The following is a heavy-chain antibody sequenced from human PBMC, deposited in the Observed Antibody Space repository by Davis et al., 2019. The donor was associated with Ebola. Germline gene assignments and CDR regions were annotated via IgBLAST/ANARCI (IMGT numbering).Heavy chain of an antibody. J-gene: IGHJ5*02. CDR3: ARDSDGGHSRWFDP. CDR1: GGSISSYY. D-gene: IGHD4-23*01. CDR2: ISSGSSYI. Sequence: PGGSLRLSCTVSGGSISSYYWNWVRQAPGKGLEWVSAISSGSSYIYYAESVTGRFTISRDNARNSLYLQMNSLRDEDTAVYYCARDSDGGHSRWFDPWGQGTLVTVSS. V-gene: IGHV3-21*01.